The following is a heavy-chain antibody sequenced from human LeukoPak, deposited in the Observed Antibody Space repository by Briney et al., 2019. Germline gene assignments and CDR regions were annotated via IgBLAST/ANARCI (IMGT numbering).Heavy chain of an antibody. V-gene: IGHV3-30*01. CDR2: ISYDGSNK. CDR1: GFTFSSYA. J-gene: IGHJ4*02. Sequence: PGGSLRLSCAASGFTFSSYAMHWVRQAPGKGLEWVAVISYDGSNKYYADSVKGRFTTSRDNSKNTLYLQMNSLRAEDTAVYYCARTYSGYDFDYLGQGTLVTVSS. D-gene: IGHD5-12*01. CDR3: ARTYSGYDFDY.